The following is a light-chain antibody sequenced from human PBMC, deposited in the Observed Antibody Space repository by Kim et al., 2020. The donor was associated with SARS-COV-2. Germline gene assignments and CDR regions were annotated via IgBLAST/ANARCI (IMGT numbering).Light chain of an antibody. Sequence: ASVKLTGTLSSGHSNYAIAWHQQQPEKGPRYLMKVNSDGSHSKRDGIPDRFSGSSSGAERYLTISSLQSEDEADYYCQTWDTGIRVFGGGTQLTVL. V-gene: IGLV4-69*01. J-gene: IGLJ3*02. CDR2: VNSDGSH. CDR3: QTWDTGIRV. CDR1: SGHSNYA.